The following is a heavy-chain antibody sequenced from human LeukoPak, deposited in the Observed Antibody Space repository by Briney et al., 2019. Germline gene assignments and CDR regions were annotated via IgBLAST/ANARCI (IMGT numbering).Heavy chain of an antibody. J-gene: IGHJ5*02. Sequence: SETLSLTCAVYGGSFSGYYWSWIRQPPGKGLEWIGEINHSGSTNYNPSLKGRVTISVDTSKNQFSLKLSSVTAADTAVYYCAREVVIGVTPYNWFDPWGQGTLVTVSS. CDR1: GGSFSGYY. CDR2: INHSGST. CDR3: AREVVIGVTPYNWFDP. D-gene: IGHD4-11*01. V-gene: IGHV4-34*01.